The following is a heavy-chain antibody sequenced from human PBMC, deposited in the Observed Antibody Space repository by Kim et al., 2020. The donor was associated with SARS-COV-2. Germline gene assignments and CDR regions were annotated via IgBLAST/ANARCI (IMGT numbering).Heavy chain of an antibody. CDR1: GFTFSSYA. CDR2: ISYDGSNK. J-gene: IGHJ3*02. V-gene: IGHV3-30-3*01. D-gene: IGHD5-18*01. Sequence: GGSLRLSCAASGFTFSSYAMHWVRQAPGKGLEWVAVISYDGSNKYYADSVKGRFTISRDNSKNTLYLQMNSLRAEDTAVYYCAREVSKSYGKRRNAFDIWGQGTMVTVSS. CDR3: AREVSKSYGKRRNAFDI.